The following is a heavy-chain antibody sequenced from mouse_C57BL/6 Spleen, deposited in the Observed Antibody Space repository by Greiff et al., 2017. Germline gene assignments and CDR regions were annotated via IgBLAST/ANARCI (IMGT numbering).Heavy chain of an antibody. CDR2: IDPSDSYT. CDR3: ARREDSSGYGYFDY. D-gene: IGHD3-2*02. CDR1: GYTFTSYW. Sequence: QVQLQQPGAELVMPGASVKLSCKASGYTFTSYWMHWVKQRPGQGLEWIGEIDPSDSYTNYNQKFKGKSTLTVDRSSSTAYMQLSSLTSEDSAVYYCARREDSSGYGYFDYWGQGTTLTVSS. J-gene: IGHJ2*01. V-gene: IGHV1-69*01.